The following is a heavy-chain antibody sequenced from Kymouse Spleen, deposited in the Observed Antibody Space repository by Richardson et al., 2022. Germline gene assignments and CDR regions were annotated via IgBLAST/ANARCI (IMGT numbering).Heavy chain of an antibody. CDR2: IYYSGST. J-gene: IGHJ4*02. V-gene: IGHV4-39*01. Sequence: QLQLQESGPGLVKPSETLSLTCTVSGGSISSSSYYWGWIRQPPGKGLEWIGSIYYSGSTYYNPSLKSRVTISVDTSKNQFSLKLSSVTAADTAVYYCARFVAGPAYFDYWGQGTLVTVSS. CDR3: ARFVAGPAYFDY. D-gene: IGHD6-19*01. CDR1: GGSISSSSYY.